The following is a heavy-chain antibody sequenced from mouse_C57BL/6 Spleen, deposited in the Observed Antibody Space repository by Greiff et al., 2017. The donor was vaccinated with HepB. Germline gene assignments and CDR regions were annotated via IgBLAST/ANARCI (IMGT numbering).Heavy chain of an antibody. D-gene: IGHD2-4*01. CDR3: AIGDDYEGRAWFAY. CDR1: GYSFTDYN. J-gene: IGHJ3*01. V-gene: IGHV1-39*01. CDR2: INPNYGTT. Sequence: EVQLQQSGPELVKPGASVKISCKASGYSFTDYNMNWVQQSNGKSLEWIGVINPNYGTTSYNQKFKGKATLTVDQSSSTAYMQLNSRTSEDSAVYYCAIGDDYEGRAWFAYWGQVTLVTVSA.